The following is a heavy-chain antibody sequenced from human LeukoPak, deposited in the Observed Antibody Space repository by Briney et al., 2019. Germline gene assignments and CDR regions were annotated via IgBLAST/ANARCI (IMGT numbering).Heavy chain of an antibody. CDR2: MNPNSGNT. CDR3: ARSRPTYYYDSSGSSVYYYYYMGV. D-gene: IGHD3-22*01. V-gene: IGHV1-8*03. CDR1: GYTFTSYN. Sequence: ASVKVSCKASGYTFTSYNINWVRQATGQGLEWMGWMNPNSGNTGYAQKFQGRVTITRNTSISTAYMELSSLRSEDTAVYYCARSRPTYYYDSSGSSVYYYYYMGVWGKGTTVTVSS. J-gene: IGHJ6*03.